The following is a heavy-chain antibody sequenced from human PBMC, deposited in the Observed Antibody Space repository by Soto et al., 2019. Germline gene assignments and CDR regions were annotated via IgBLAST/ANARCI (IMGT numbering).Heavy chain of an antibody. V-gene: IGHV3-53*01. D-gene: IGHD3-10*02. CDR1: GFTVSSNY. CDR2: IYSGGST. J-gene: IGHJ1*01. Sequence: EVQLVESGGGLIQPGGSLRLSCAASGFTVSSNYMSLVRQAPGKGLEWVAVIYSGGSTYYEDSVEGRFTINRDNSKNTLYLQMNSLRGEDTAVYYCVCVRVESGYPEYFQHWGQGTLVTVSS. CDR3: VCVRVESGYPEYFQH.